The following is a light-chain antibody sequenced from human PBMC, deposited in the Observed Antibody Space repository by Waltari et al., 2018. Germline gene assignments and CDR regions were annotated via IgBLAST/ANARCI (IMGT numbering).Light chain of an antibody. J-gene: IGKJ1*01. CDR2: KAS. CDR1: QNIISC. Sequence: DIQITPSPSTLSASLGYSVPITYLASQNIISCFALYQQKPGKTPKFLIYKASSLERRCPPRFSGSGSGTEFTLTISSLQPDDFGTYYCQQYNSYHLKFGQGTKVEIK. CDR3: QQYNSYHLK. V-gene: IGKV1-5*03.